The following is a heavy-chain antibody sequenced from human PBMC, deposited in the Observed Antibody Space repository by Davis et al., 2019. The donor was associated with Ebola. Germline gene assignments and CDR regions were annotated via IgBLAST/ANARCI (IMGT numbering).Heavy chain of an antibody. D-gene: IGHD1-26*01. CDR1: GGSISSYY. V-gene: IGHV4-59*01. J-gene: IGHJ5*02. Sequence: PSETLSLTCTVSGGSISSYYWSWIRQPPGKGLEWIGYIYYSGSTNYNPSLKSRVTISVDTSKNQFSLKLSSVTAADTAVYYCARGKWRWFDPWGQGTLVTVSS. CDR3: ARGKWRWFDP. CDR2: IYYSGST.